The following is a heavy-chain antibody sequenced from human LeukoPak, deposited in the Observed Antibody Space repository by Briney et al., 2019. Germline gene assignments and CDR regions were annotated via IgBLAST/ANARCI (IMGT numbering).Heavy chain of an antibody. J-gene: IGHJ4*02. Sequence: GGSLRLSCAASGFTFSSYEMNWVRQAPGKGLEWVSYISSSGSTIYYADSVKGRFTISRDNAKNSLYLQMNSLRAEDTAVYYCARRRIAPPAFDYWGQGTLVTVSS. D-gene: IGHD6-13*01. CDR3: ARRRIAPPAFDY. V-gene: IGHV3-48*03. CDR2: ISSSGSTI. CDR1: GFTFSSYE.